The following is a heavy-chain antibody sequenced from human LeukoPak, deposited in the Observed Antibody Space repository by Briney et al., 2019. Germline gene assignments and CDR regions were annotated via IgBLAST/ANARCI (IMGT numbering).Heavy chain of an antibody. D-gene: IGHD6-13*01. Sequence: GESLKISCKGSGYSFTSYWIGWVRQMPGKGLEWMGIIYPGDSDTRYSPSFQGQVTISADKSISTAYLQWSSLKASDTAMYYCARLPTLSYSSSWYSGKGWFDPWGQGTLVTVSS. CDR1: GYSFTSYW. V-gene: IGHV5-51*01. CDR3: ARLPTLSYSSSWYSGKGWFDP. CDR2: IYPGDSDT. J-gene: IGHJ5*02.